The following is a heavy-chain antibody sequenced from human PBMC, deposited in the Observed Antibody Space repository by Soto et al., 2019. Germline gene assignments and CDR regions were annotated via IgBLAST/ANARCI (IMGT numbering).Heavy chain of an antibody. CDR3: AREYCSGGSCPSAGYYGMDV. CDR2: IWYDGSNK. D-gene: IGHD2-15*01. Sequence: QVQLVESGGGVVQPGRSLRLSCAASGFTFSSYGMHWVRQAPGKGLEWVAVIWYDGSNKYYADSVKGRFTISRDNSKNTLYLQMNSLRAEDTAVYYCAREYCSGGSCPSAGYYGMDVWGKGTTVTVSS. V-gene: IGHV3-33*01. J-gene: IGHJ6*04. CDR1: GFTFSSYG.